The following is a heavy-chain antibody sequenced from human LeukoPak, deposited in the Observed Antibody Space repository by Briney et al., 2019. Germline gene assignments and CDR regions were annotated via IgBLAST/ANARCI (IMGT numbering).Heavy chain of an antibody. Sequence: SETLSHTCAVSGYSISSGYYWGWIRQPPGKGLEWIGSIYHSGSTYYNPSLKSRVTISVDTSKNQFSLKLSSVTAADTAVYYCAQYQLLSGHDAFDIWGQGTMVTVS. CDR1: GYSISSGYY. D-gene: IGHD2-2*01. J-gene: IGHJ3*02. CDR3: AQYQLLSGHDAFDI. CDR2: IYHSGST. V-gene: IGHV4-38-2*01.